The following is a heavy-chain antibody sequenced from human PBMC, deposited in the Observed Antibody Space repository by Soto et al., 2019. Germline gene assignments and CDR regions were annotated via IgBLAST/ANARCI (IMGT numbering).Heavy chain of an antibody. V-gene: IGHV3-74*01. CDR2: INSDGTTT. CDR1: GFTFNNFW. CDR3: VRDIR. Sequence: EVQLVESGGGFVQPGGSLRLSCAASGFTFNNFWMYWVRQTPEKGLVWVSGINSDGTTTIYADSVKGRFTISRDNAKNTLYLQMNSLTVEDTAIYYCVRDIRWGQGTLVTVSS. J-gene: IGHJ4*02.